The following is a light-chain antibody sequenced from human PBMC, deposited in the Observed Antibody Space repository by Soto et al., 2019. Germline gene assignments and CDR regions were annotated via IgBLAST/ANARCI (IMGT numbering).Light chain of an antibody. Sequence: QSVLTQPASVSGSPGQSITISCTGTSSDVGGYNYVSWYQQHPGKAPKLMIYDVSNRPSGVSNRFSGSKSGNTASLTISGLQAEDEADYYCSSYTGSSTPVVFVGGTKLTVL. CDR1: SSDVGGYNY. J-gene: IGLJ2*01. V-gene: IGLV2-14*01. CDR2: DVS. CDR3: SSYTGSSTPVV.